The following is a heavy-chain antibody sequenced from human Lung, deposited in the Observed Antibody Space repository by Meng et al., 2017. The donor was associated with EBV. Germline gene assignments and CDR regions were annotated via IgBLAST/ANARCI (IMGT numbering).Heavy chain of an antibody. V-gene: IGHV1-69*10. CDR1: GYTFTTYY. Sequence: QVQLVKSGAEVKKPGASVKVSCKASGYTFTTYYMHWVRQAPGQGLEWMGGIIPILGIANYAQKFQGRVTITADKSTSTAYMELSSLRSEDTAVYYCARVKIAAADWGQGTLVTVSS. CDR2: IIPILGIA. D-gene: IGHD6-13*01. CDR3: ARVKIAAAD. J-gene: IGHJ4*02.